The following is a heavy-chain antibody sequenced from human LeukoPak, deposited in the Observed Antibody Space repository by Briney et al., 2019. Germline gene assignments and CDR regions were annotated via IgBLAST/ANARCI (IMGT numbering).Heavy chain of an antibody. CDR2: IIPIFGTA. Sequence: GASVMVSCKASGGTFSSYAISWVRQAPGQGLEWMGGIIPIFGTANYAQKFQGRVTITTDESTSTAYMELSSLRSEDTAVYYCARSFRGMVRGVDYYYYYMDVWGKGTTVTVSS. D-gene: IGHD3-10*01. J-gene: IGHJ6*03. CDR1: GGTFSSYA. V-gene: IGHV1-69*05. CDR3: ARSFRGMVRGVDYYYYYMDV.